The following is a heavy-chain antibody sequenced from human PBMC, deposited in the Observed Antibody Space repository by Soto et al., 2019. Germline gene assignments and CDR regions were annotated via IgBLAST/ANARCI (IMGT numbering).Heavy chain of an antibody. D-gene: IGHD3-22*01. J-gene: IGHJ4*02. CDR3: AKDQYYYDSSGYYYGGCFDY. CDR1: GFTFNSYS. V-gene: IGHV3-21*01. Sequence: PGGSLRLSCAVSGFTFNSYSMNWVRQAPGKGLEWVSSISSFSNYMYYTDSVKGRFTISRDNARNSLYLQMNSLRAEDTAVYYCAKDQYYYDSSGYYYGGCFDYWGQGTLVTVSS. CDR2: ISSFSNYM.